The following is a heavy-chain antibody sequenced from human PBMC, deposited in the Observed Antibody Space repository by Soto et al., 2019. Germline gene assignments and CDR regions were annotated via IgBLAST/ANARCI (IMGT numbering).Heavy chain of an antibody. J-gene: IGHJ1*01. V-gene: IGHV1-69*01. Sequence: QAQLMQSGAEVKEPGSSVKVSCKASGGTFSGYAISWVRQAPGQGLEWLGGIIPIFGITNYAQKFQNRLTIAADESSATVYMDLRRLTSEDSALYYCARDPRSITGTTASEDFQHWGQGTLVSVS. CDR1: GGTFSGYA. CDR3: ARDPRSITGTTASEDFQH. D-gene: IGHD1-1*01. CDR2: IIPIFGIT.